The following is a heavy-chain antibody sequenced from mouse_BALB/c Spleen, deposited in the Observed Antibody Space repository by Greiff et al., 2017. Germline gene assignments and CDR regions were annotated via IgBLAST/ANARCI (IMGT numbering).Heavy chain of an antibody. CDR3: ARSTALYAMDY. Sequence: VQLQQSGAELVKPGASVKLSCTASGFNIKDTYMHWVKQRPEQGLEWIGRIDPANGNTKYDPKFQGKATITADTSSNTAYLQLSSLTSEDTAVYYCARSTALYAMDYWGQGTSVTVSS. D-gene: IGHD1-2*01. CDR2: IDPANGNT. J-gene: IGHJ4*01. V-gene: IGHV14-3*02. CDR1: GFNIKDTY.